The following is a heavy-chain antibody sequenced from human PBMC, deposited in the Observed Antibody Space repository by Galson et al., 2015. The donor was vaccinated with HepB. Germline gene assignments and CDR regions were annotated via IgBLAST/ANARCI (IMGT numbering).Heavy chain of an antibody. CDR2: INPSGGST. V-gene: IGHV1-46*01. CDR1: GYTFTSYY. Sequence: SVKVSCKASGYTFTSYYMYWVRQAPGRGLEWMGIINPSGGSTSYPQKFQGRVTMTRDTSTSTVYMELSSLRSEDTAVCYCARAGLPPYYYYGMDVWGQGTTVTVSS. CDR3: ARAGLPPYYYYGMDV. D-gene: IGHD4-11*01. J-gene: IGHJ6*02.